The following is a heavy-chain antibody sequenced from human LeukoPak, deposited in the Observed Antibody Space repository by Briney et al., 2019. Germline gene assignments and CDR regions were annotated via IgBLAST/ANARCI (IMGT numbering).Heavy chain of an antibody. CDR2: IKQDGSQK. D-gene: IGHD6-6*01. J-gene: IGHJ4*02. Sequence: GGSLRLSCAASGFTFSTYAMTWVRQAPGKGLEWVANIKQDGSQKYYVDSVKGRFTISRDNANNFLYLQMNSLRAEDTAVYYCARESFAARWDWGQGTLVTVSS. CDR1: GFTFSTYA. CDR3: ARESFAARWD. V-gene: IGHV3-7*01.